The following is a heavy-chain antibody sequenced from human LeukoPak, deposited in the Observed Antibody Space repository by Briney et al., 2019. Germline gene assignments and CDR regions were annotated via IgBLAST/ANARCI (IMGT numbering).Heavy chain of an antibody. CDR1: GLTFSSYG. V-gene: IGHV3-23*01. Sequence: GGSLRLSCAASGLTFSSYGMNWVRPARGKGLEWVSGISGSGGTTYYADSVKGRFSISRDNSKNSLSLQVSSLRAEDTAVYYCAKTNGYYSDWGQGTLVTVSS. J-gene: IGHJ4*02. CDR2: ISGSGGTT. D-gene: IGHD3-22*01. CDR3: AKTNGYYSD.